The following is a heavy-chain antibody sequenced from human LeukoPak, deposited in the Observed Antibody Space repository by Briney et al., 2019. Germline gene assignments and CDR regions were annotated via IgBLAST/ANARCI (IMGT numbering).Heavy chain of an antibody. CDR1: GYTFTDYY. Sequence: ASVKVSCKASGYTFTDYYMHWVRQAPGQGLEWMGWINPNSGATNYAQKFEGRVTMTRDTSISTAYMELTRLRSDDTAVYYCAREGIESRKNGYYDILTGSASSGMDVWGQGTTVTVSS. CDR2: INPNSGAT. J-gene: IGHJ6*02. CDR3: AREGIESRKNGYYDILTGSASSGMDV. D-gene: IGHD3-9*01. V-gene: IGHV1-2*02.